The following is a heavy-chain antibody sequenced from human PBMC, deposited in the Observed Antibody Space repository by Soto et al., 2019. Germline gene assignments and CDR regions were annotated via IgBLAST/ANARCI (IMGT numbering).Heavy chain of an antibody. D-gene: IGHD2-15*01. CDR1: GGSFSGYY. J-gene: IGHJ4*02. Sequence: QVQLQQWGAGLLKPSETLSLTCAVYGGSFSGYYWSWIRQPPGKGLEWIGEINHSGSTNYNPSLQRRVSISVDTIKNQFSMKLSSVTAADTAVYYCARAWPPRYCSGGSCYGRYYFDYWGQGTLVTVSS. CDR2: INHSGST. V-gene: IGHV4-34*01. CDR3: ARAWPPRYCSGGSCYGRYYFDY.